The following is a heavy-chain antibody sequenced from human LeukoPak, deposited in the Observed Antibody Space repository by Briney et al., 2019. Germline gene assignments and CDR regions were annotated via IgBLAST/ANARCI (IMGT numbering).Heavy chain of an antibody. CDR2: IYSGGST. Sequence: PGGSLRLSCAASGFTVSSNYMSWVRQAPGKGLEWVSVIYSGGSTYYADSVKGRFTISRDNSKNTLYLQMNSLRAEDTAVYYCASDSGSYYNYYYMDVWGKGTTVTVSS. D-gene: IGHD1-26*01. V-gene: IGHV3-66*02. CDR3: ASDSGSYYNYYYMDV. CDR1: GFTVSSNY. J-gene: IGHJ6*03.